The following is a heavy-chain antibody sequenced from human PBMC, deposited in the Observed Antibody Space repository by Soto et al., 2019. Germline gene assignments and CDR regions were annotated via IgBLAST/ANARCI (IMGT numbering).Heavy chain of an antibody. D-gene: IGHD3-22*01. CDR3: ASHTSPYDSSGYYRLDY. J-gene: IGHJ4*02. CDR2: IYYSGST. CDR1: GDSISSSNYY. Sequence: QLQLQESGPGLVKPSETLSLTCTVSGDSISSSNYYWDWIRQPPGKGLEWIGSIYYSGSTYYNPSLKSRVTISVDTSKNQFSLKLSSVTAADTAVYYCASHTSPYDSSGYYRLDYWGQGTLVIVSS. V-gene: IGHV4-39*01.